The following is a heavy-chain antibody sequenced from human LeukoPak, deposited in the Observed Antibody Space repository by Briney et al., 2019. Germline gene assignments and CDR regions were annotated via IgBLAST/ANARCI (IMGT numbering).Heavy chain of an antibody. CDR1: GFTFDDYV. CDR2: ISWNSGTL. J-gene: IGHJ2*01. CDR3: VKGRQSKGVAGGWGWHFGL. Sequence: GGSLRLSCAASGFTFDDYVMHWVRQAPGKGLEWISSISWNSGTLGHADSVKGRFTISRDNAKNSLYLQMNSLKTEDTALYYCVKGRQSKGVAGGWGWHFGLWGRGTLVTVSS. D-gene: IGHD6-19*01. V-gene: IGHV3-9*01.